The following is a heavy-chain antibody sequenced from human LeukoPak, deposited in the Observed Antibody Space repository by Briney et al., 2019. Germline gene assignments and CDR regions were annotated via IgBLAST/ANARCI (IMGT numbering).Heavy chain of an antibody. Sequence: GGSLRLSCAASGFTVSSNYMSWVRQAPGKGLEWVSVIYSGGSTYYADSVKGRFTISRDNSKNTLYLQMNSLRAEDTAVYYCARDLYSYDFDYWGQGTLVTVSS. CDR1: GFTVSSNY. V-gene: IGHV3-53*01. J-gene: IGHJ4*02. CDR2: IYSGGST. D-gene: IGHD5-18*01. CDR3: ARDLYSYDFDY.